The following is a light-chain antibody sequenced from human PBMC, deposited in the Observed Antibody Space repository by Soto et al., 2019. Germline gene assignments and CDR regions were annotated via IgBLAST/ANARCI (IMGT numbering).Light chain of an antibody. V-gene: IGLV2-11*01. CDR1: SSDVGGYNY. Sequence: LTQPRSVSGSPGQSVTISCTGTSSDVGGYNYVSWYQQHPGKAPKLMIYDVSKRPSGVPDRFSGSKSGNTASLTISGLQAEDEADYYCCSYAGSYTSYVFGTGTKVTVL. J-gene: IGLJ1*01. CDR2: DVS. CDR3: CSYAGSYTSYV.